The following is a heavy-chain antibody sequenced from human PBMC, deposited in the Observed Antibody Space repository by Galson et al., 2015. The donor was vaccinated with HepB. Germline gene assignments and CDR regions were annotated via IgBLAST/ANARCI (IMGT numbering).Heavy chain of an antibody. V-gene: IGHV1-24*01. D-gene: IGHD4-17*01. Sequence: SVKVSCKVSGYTLTELSMHWVRQAPGKGLEWMGGFDPEDGETIYAQKFQGRVTMTEDTSTDTAYMELSSLRSEDTAVHYCATTVTTGYYYGMDVWGQGTTVTVSS. CDR1: GYTLTELS. CDR3: ATTVTTGYYYGMDV. J-gene: IGHJ6*02. CDR2: FDPEDGET.